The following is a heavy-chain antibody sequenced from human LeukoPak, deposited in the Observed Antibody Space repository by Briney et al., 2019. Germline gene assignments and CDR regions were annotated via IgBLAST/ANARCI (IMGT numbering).Heavy chain of an antibody. CDR1: GFTFSSYA. CDR3: AKALTDSSGYYYFDY. J-gene: IGHJ4*02. CDR2: ISGSGGST. Sequence: GGSLRLSCAASGFTFSSYAMSWVRQAPGKGLEWVSAISGSGGSTYYADSVKGRFTISRDSSKNTLYLQMNSLRAEDTAVYYCAKALTDSSGYYYFDYWGQGTLVTVSS. V-gene: IGHV3-23*01. D-gene: IGHD3-22*01.